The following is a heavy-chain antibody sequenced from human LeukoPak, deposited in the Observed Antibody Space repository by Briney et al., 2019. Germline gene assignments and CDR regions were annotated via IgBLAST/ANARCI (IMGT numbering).Heavy chain of an antibody. D-gene: IGHD1-26*01. CDR2: IKQDGSEK. V-gene: IGHV3-7*02. J-gene: IGHJ4*02. Sequence: GGSLRLSCAGSGFTFSSYWMSWVRQAPGKGLEWVASIKQDGSEKYCVDSVKGRFTISRDNAKNSLYLQMSSLRAEDTAVYYCVTEWEQSMFYFDYWGQGTLVAVSS. CDR1: GFTFSSYW. CDR3: VTEWEQSMFYFDY.